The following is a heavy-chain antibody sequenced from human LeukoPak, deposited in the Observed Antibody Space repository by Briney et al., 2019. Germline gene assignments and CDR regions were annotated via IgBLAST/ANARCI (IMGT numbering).Heavy chain of an antibody. J-gene: IGHJ3*02. CDR2: IYYSGST. CDR3: ARYPVQLEPGYDAFDI. CDR1: GGSISSYY. D-gene: IGHD1-1*01. Sequence: PSETLSLTCTVSGGSISSYYWSWIRQPPGKGLEWIGYIYYSGSTNYNPSLKSRVTISVDTSKNQFSLKLSSVTAADTAVYYCARYPVQLEPGYDAFDIWGQGTMVTVSS. V-gene: IGHV4-59*12.